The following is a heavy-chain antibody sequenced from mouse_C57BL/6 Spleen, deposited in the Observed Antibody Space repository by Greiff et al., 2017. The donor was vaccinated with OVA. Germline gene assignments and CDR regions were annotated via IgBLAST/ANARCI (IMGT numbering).Heavy chain of an antibody. V-gene: IGHV1-47*01. CDR1: GYTFTTYP. Sequence: QVQLQQSGAELVKPGASVKMSCKASGYTFTTYPIEWMKQNHGQSLEWIGNFHPYNDDTKYNEKFKGKATLTVEKSSSTVYLELSRLTSDDSAVYYCARRGEYDYDGNYFDYWGQGTTLTVSS. CDR3: ARRGEYDYDGNYFDY. CDR2: FHPYNDDT. D-gene: IGHD2-4*01. J-gene: IGHJ2*01.